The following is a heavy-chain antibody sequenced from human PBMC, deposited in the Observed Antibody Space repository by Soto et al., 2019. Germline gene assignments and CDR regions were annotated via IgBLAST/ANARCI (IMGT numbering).Heavy chain of an antibody. D-gene: IGHD3-3*01. J-gene: IGHJ6*02. CDR2: IYHSGST. Sequence: SETLSLTCAVSGGSISSSNWWIWVRQPPGKGLEWIGEIYHSGSTNYNPSLKSRVTISVDKSKNQFSLKLSSVTAADTAVYYCARVRLEQKHPEGYYYYGMDVWGQGPTVTVSS. CDR1: GGSISSSNW. CDR3: ARVRLEQKHPEGYYYYGMDV. V-gene: IGHV4-4*02.